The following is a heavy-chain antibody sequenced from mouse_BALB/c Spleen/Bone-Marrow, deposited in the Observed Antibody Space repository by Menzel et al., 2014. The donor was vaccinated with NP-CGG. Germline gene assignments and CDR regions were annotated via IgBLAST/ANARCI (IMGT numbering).Heavy chain of an antibody. J-gene: IGHJ2*01. CDR3: ARYDGYYFDY. V-gene: IGHV3-5*02. CDR2: IYYSGTI. Sequence: EVQLQHSGPGLVKPSQTVSLTCTVTGISITTGNYRWSWIRQFPGNKLEWIGYIYYSGTITYNPSLTSRTTITRDTSKNQFFLEMNSLTAEDTATYYCARYDGYYFDYWGQGTTLTVSS. D-gene: IGHD2-3*01. CDR1: GISITTGNYR.